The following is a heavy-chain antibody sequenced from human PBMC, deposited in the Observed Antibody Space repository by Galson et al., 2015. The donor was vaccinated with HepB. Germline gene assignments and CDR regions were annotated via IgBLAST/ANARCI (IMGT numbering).Heavy chain of an antibody. Sequence: PALVKPTQTLTLTCTFSGFSLSTSGMCVSWIRQPPGKALEWLARIDWDDDKYYSTSLKTRLTISKDTSKNQVVLTMTNMDPVDTATYYCARISGRGSGYSVDYWGQGTLVTVSS. CDR1: GFSLSTSGMC. D-gene: IGHD3-3*01. CDR2: IDWDDDK. V-gene: IGHV2-70*11. CDR3: ARISGRGSGYSVDY. J-gene: IGHJ4*02.